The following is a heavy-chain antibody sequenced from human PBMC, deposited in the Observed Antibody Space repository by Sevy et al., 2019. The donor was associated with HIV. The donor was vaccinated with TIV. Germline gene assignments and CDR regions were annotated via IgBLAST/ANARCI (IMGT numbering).Heavy chain of an antibody. CDR3: ARGARRSPLDY. V-gene: IGHV3-33*01. CDR1: GFTFSSYG. Sequence: SLRLSCAASGFTFSSYGMHWVRQAPGKGLEWVAVIWYDGSNKYYADSVKGRFTISRDNSKNTLYLQMNSLGADDTAVYYCARGARRSPLDYWGQGTLVSVSS. CDR2: IWYDGSNK. J-gene: IGHJ4*02.